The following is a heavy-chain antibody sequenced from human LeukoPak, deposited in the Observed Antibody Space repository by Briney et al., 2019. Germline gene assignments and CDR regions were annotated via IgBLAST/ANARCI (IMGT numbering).Heavy chain of an antibody. CDR1: GLTLNNYA. J-gene: IGHJ6*03. D-gene: IGHD1-26*01. CDR2: INGIGAAT. Sequence: GGCLRLSCVASGLTLNNYAMHWVRQAPGKGLEWVSTINGIGAATYYADSFKGRFLISRDDSKSTVYLRMNKLRVEDSGLYYCANGLAASGNFLLRDYYYFIDVWGKGTTVIVS. V-gene: IGHV3-23*01. CDR3: ANGLAASGNFLLRDYYYFIDV.